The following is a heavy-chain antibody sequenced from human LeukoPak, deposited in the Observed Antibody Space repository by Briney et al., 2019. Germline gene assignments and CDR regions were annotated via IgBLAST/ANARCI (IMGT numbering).Heavy chain of an antibody. V-gene: IGHV4-30-4*01. CDR1: GGSISRGDYY. CDR2: IYYSRST. Sequence: SETLSLTCTVSGGSISRGDYYWSWIRQPPGKGLEWIGYIYYSRSTYYNPTLKIRVTRSVDTSKNQFSLKLSSVIAAGTAVYYCAREMRNTDYVGNDAFDIWGQGTMVTVSS. D-gene: IGHD4-23*01. CDR3: AREMRNTDYVGNDAFDI. J-gene: IGHJ3*02.